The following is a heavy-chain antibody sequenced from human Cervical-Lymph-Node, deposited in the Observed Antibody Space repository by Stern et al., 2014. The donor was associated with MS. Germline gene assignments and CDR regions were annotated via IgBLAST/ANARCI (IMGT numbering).Heavy chain of an antibody. D-gene: IGHD6-13*01. CDR1: GGSISSYY. CDR2: IYYSGST. Sequence: QVQLQESGPGLVKPSETLSLTCTVSGGSISSYYWSWIRQPPGKGLEWIGYIYYSGSTNYNPSLKSRVTISVDTSKNQFSLKLSSVTAADTAVYYCARGGLGAAPFDPWAQGTLVTVSS. J-gene: IGHJ5*02. CDR3: ARGGLGAAPFDP. V-gene: IGHV4-59*01.